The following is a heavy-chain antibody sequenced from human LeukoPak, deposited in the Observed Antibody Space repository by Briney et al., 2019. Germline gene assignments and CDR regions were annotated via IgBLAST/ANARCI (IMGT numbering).Heavy chain of an antibody. CDR2: LHHSGST. CDR3: AREGRPAAENTFYFYYGMDV. Sequence: SETLSLTCTVFGGSISGYYWNWIRQVPGKGLEWIGFLHHSGSTDYNPSLQSRVTISVDTSKNQLSLKLRPVTAADTAVYYCAREGRPAAENTFYFYYGMDVWGQGTAVTVSS. D-gene: IGHD6-13*01. J-gene: IGHJ6*02. V-gene: IGHV4-59*01. CDR1: GGSISGYY.